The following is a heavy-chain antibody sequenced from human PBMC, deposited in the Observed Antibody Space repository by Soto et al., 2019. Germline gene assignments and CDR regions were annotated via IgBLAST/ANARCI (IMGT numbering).Heavy chain of an antibody. V-gene: IGHV5-10-1*01. CDR3: ARHVGTLLRGYCASTSCRFDP. CDR1: GYTFTTYW. J-gene: IGHJ5*02. D-gene: IGHD2-2*01. CDR2: IDPSDSYT. Sequence: PGESLKISCQGSGYTFTTYWISWVRQMPGKGLEWMARIDPSDSYTSYSPSFQGHVTISVDKSISTAYLQWSTLKASDSAMYYCARHVGTLLRGYCASTSCRFDPWGQGTLVTVSS.